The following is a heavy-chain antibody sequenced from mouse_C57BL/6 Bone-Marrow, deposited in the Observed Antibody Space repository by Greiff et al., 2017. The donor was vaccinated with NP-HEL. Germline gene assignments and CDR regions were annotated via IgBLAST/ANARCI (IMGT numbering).Heavy chain of an antibody. CDR1: GYTFTDYY. Sequence: EVQLQQSGPVLVKPGASVKMSCKASGYTFTDYYMNWVKQSHGKSLEWIGVINPYNGGTSYNQKFKGKATLTVDKSSSTAYMELNSLTSEDSAVYYCARDSLDLIDYWGKGTTLTGSA. CDR2: INPYNGGT. D-gene: IGHD6-2*01. J-gene: IGHJ2*01. V-gene: IGHV1-19*01. CDR3: ARDSLDLIDY.